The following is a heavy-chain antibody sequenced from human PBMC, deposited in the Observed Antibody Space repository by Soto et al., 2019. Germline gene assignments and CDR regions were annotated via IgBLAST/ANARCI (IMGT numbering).Heavy chain of an antibody. D-gene: IGHD2-15*01. CDR2: ISYDGSNK. J-gene: IGHJ6*02. V-gene: IGHV3-30*18. CDR3: AKSLLPDDDYYYYGMDV. Sequence: QVQLVESGGGVVQPGRSLRLSCAASGFTFSSYGMHWVRQAPGKGLEWVAVISYDGSNKYYADSVKGRFTISRDNSKNTLYLQMNSLRAEDTAVYYCAKSLLPDDDYYYYGMDVWGQGTTVTASS. CDR1: GFTFSSYG.